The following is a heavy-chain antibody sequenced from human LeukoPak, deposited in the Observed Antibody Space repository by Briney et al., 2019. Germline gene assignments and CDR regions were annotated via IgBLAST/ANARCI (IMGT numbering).Heavy chain of an antibody. V-gene: IGHV4-59*12. CDR1: GGSISSYY. J-gene: IGHJ3*02. D-gene: IGHD5-24*01. CDR2: IYYSGST. CDR3: ARIRRDGYNRRPPGGASAAFDI. Sequence: SETLSLTCTVSGGSISSYYWSWIRQPPGKGLEWIGYIYYSGSTNYNPSLKSRVTISVDTSKNQFSLKLSSVTAADTAVYYCARIRRDGYNRRPPGGASAAFDIWGQGTMVTVSS.